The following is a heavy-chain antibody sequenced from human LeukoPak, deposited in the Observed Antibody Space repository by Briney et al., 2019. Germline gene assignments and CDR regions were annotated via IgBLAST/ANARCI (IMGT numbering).Heavy chain of an antibody. V-gene: IGHV1-2*02. J-gene: IGHJ5*02. CDR2: INPNSGGT. D-gene: IGHD3-3*01. Sequence: ASVKVSCKASGYTFTGYYMHWARQAPGQGLEWKGWINPNSGGTNYAQKFQGRVTMTRDTSISTAYMELSRLRSDDTAVYYCARGERYVLRFLEWLPPHNWFDPWGQGTLVTVSS. CDR1: GYTFTGYY. CDR3: ARGERYVLRFLEWLPPHNWFDP.